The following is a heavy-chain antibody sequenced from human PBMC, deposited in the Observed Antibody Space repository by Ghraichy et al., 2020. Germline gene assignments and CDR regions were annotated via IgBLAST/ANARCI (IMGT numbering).Heavy chain of an antibody. D-gene: IGHD4-17*01. J-gene: IGHJ4*02. CDR3: ARASLYGDYGGIGDY. CDR2: INPNSGDT. V-gene: IGHV1-2*06. CDR1: QYPFTGYY. Sequence: ASVKVSCKASQYPFTGYYTHWVRQAPGQGLEWMGRINPNSGDTNYAQKLQVRVTMTRDTSISTAYMELSRLISDDTAVYYCARASLYGDYGGIGDYWGQGTLVTVSS.